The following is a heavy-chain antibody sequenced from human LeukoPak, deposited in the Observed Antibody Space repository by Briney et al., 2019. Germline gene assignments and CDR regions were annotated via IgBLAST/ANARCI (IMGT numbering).Heavy chain of an antibody. CDR2: IYTSGST. Sequence: ASETLSLTCTVSGGSISSYYWSWIRQPAGKGLEWIGRIYTSGSTNYNPSLKSRVTMSVDTSKNQFSLKLSSVTAADTAVYYCARDSLWFGDDYYYYYMDVWGKGTTVTISS. V-gene: IGHV4-4*07. J-gene: IGHJ6*03. CDR3: ARDSLWFGDDYYYYYMDV. CDR1: GGSISSYY. D-gene: IGHD3-10*01.